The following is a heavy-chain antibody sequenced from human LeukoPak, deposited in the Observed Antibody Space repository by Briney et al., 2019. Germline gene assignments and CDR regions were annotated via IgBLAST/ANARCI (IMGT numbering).Heavy chain of an antibody. V-gene: IGHV4-34*01. CDR1: GGSFSGYY. Sequence: PSETLSLTCAVYGGSFSGYYWSWIRQPPGKGLEWIGEINHSGSTNYNPSLKSRVTISVDTSKNQFSLMLSSVTAADTAVYYCARVRRGGGTMIVVVITRGDFDYWGQGTLVTVSS. J-gene: IGHJ4*02. CDR3: ARVRRGGGTMIVVVITRGDFDY. CDR2: INHSGST. D-gene: IGHD3-22*01.